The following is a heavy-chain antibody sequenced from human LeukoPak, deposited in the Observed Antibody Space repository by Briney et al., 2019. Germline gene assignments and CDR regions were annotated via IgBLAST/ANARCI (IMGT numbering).Heavy chain of an antibody. CDR3: ARVSSPIRGGPYYFDY. CDR2: IYYSGST. Sequence: PSETLSLTCTVSGGSISSGDYYWSWIRQPPGKGLEWIGYIYYSGSTYYNPSLKSRVTISVDTSKNQFSLKLSSVTAADTAVYYCARVSSPIRGGPYYFDYWGQGTLVTVSS. D-gene: IGHD3-10*01. J-gene: IGHJ4*02. V-gene: IGHV4-30-4*08. CDR1: GGSISSGDYY.